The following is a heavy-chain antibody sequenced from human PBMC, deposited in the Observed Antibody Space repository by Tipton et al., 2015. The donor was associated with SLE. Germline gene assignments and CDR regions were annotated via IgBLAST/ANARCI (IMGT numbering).Heavy chain of an antibody. J-gene: IGHJ4*02. CDR1: GGSFSGYY. D-gene: IGHD3-10*01. CDR3: ARVGSGSSLPFDY. V-gene: IGHV4-34*09. CDR2: INHSGST. Sequence: LRLSCAVYGGSFSGYYWSWIRQPPGKGLEWIGEINHSGSTNYNPSLKSRVTISVDTSKNQFSLKLSSVTAADTAVYYCARVGSGSSLPFDYWGQGTLVTVSS.